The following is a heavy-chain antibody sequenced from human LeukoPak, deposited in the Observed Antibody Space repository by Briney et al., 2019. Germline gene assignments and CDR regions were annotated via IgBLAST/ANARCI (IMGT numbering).Heavy chain of an antibody. CDR3: AREGVGPYCSSTSCYVYYFDY. Sequence: AASVKVSCKASGYTFTSYGISWVRQAPGQGLEWMGWISAYNGNTNYAQKLQGRVTMTTDTSTSTAYMELRSLRSDDTAVYYCAREGVGPYCSSTSCYVYYFDYWGQGTLVTVSS. D-gene: IGHD2-2*01. V-gene: IGHV1-18*01. CDR1: GYTFTSYG. J-gene: IGHJ4*02. CDR2: ISAYNGNT.